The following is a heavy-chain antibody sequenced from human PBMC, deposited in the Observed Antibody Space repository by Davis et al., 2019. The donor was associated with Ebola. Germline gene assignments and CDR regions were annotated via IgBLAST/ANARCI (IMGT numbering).Heavy chain of an antibody. CDR1: GYTFTNYA. J-gene: IGHJ3*02. D-gene: IGHD6-6*01. CDR2: INTNTGHP. Sequence: ASVKVSCKASGYTFTNYAMNWVRQAPGQGLEWMGWINTNTGHPVYAQAFTGRFVVSLDTSVSTAYLHISSLKAEDTAVYYCAVPMSSSTAFDIWGQGTMVTVS. CDR3: AVPMSSSTAFDI. V-gene: IGHV7-4-1*02.